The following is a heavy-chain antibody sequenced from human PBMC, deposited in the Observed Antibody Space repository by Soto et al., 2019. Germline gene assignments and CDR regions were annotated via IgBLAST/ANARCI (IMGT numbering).Heavy chain of an antibody. D-gene: IGHD4-17*01. CDR3: ARDPFRTVTTFEH. V-gene: IGHV3-9*01. J-gene: IGHJ4*02. CDR2: ISWKSDVK. CDR1: GFPFDDHA. Sequence: EVELVESGGGLVQPGRSLRLSCAASGFPFDDHAMHWVRQVPGKGLEWVSGISWKSDVKGYAASVKGRFTISRDNAKNTLFLQMNSLRTEDTALYYCARDPFRTVTTFEHWAQGTLVTVSS.